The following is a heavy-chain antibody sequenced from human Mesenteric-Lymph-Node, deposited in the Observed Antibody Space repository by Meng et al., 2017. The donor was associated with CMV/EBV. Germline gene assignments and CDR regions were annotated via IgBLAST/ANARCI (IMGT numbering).Heavy chain of an antibody. CDR2: INPNSGGT. CDR3: AREDELERLN. V-gene: IGHV1-2*06. CDR1: GYTFTGDY. D-gene: IGHD1-1*01. Sequence: KVSCKASGYTFTGDYMHWVRQAPGQGLEWMGRINPNSGGTDYAQRFQGRVTMTRDTSISTAYMELSSLRSDDTAVYYCAREDELERLNWGQGTLVTVSS. J-gene: IGHJ4*02.